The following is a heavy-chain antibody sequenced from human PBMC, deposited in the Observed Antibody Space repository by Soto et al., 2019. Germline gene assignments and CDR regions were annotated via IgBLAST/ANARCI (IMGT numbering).Heavy chain of an antibody. J-gene: IGHJ4*02. CDR3: AKEKYSYGYLSGYYDY. D-gene: IGHD5-18*01. V-gene: IGHV3-30*18. CDR1: GFTFSSYG. Sequence: LRLSCAASGFTFSSYGMHWVRQTPGKGLEWVAVISYDGSNKYYADSVKGQFTISRDNSKNTLYLQMNSLRAEDTAVYYCAKEKYSYGYLSGYYDYWGQGTLVTVSS. CDR2: ISYDGSNK.